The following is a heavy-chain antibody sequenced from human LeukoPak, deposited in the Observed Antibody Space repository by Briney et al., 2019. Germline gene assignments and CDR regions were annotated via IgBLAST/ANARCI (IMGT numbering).Heavy chain of an antibody. Sequence: ASVKVSCKASGYTFTSYDINWVRQATGQGLEWMGWTNPNSGNTGYAQKFQGRVAMTRNTSISTAYMELSSLRSEDTAVYYCARGGGSYYVSAYWGQGTLVTVSS. D-gene: IGHD1-26*01. CDR3: ARGGGSYYVSAY. J-gene: IGHJ4*02. CDR2: TNPNSGNT. V-gene: IGHV1-8*01. CDR1: GYTFTSYD.